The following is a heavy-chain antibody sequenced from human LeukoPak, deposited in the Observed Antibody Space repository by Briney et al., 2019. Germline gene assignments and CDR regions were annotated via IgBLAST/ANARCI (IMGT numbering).Heavy chain of an antibody. J-gene: IGHJ3*02. V-gene: IGHV1-8*02. CDR3: ARTRGGHYDSSGDDDFDI. D-gene: IGHD3-22*01. CDR2: MNPNSNNR. Sequence: ASVKVSCKASGYTFNNYDISWVRQATGQGLEWMGLMNPNSNNRAYAEKFQGRVTMTTNTAVSTAYMELSSLRSEDTAVYYCARTRGGHYDSSGDDDFDIWGQGTMVIVSS. CDR1: GYTFNNYD.